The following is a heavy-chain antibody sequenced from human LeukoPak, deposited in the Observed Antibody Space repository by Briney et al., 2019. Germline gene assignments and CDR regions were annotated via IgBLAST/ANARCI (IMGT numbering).Heavy chain of an antibody. D-gene: IGHD7-27*01. V-gene: IGHV4-61*02. Sequence: SETLSLTCTVSGGSISSGSYYWSWIRQPAGKGLEWIGRIYTSGSSNYNPSLKSRVTISVDTSKNQFSLKLSSVTAADTAVYYCASRKLGNDYWGQGTLVTVSS. CDR3: ASRKLGNDY. CDR1: GGSISSGSYY. CDR2: IYTSGSS. J-gene: IGHJ4*02.